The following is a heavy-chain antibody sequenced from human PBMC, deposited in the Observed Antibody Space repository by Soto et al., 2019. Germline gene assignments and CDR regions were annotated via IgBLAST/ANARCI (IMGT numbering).Heavy chain of an antibody. CDR1: GVSISRGGYS. Sequence: PSETLSLTCAVSGVSISRGGYSWSWIRQPPGKGLEWIGYIYHSGSTYYNPSLKSRVTISVDRSKNQFSLKLSSVTAADTAVYYCATTNLTTVTNFDYWGQGTLVTVSS. CDR3: ATTNLTTVTNFDY. D-gene: IGHD4-17*01. J-gene: IGHJ4*02. V-gene: IGHV4-30-2*01. CDR2: IYHSGST.